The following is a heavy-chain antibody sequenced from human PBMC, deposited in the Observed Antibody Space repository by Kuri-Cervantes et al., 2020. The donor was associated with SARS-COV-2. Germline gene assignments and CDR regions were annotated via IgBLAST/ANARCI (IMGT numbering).Heavy chain of an antibody. D-gene: IGHD2-2*02. CDR3: ANPSGFGHYVYTMDV. J-gene: IGHJ6*02. V-gene: IGHV3-23*01. CDR2: ITGRSDSE. Sequence: GESLKIYCEASGISFSYYAMTWVRPTPGKGLESVSTITGRSDSEFDADSVKGRFIISRDNLKNTLYLQMNSLRAEDTAIYYCANPSGFGHYVYTMDVWGQGTPVTVSS. CDR1: GISFSYYA.